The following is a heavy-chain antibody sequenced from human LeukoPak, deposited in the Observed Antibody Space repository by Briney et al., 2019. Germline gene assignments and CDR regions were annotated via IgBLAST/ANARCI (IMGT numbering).Heavy chain of an antibody. CDR3: ARVGTYYDILAGYYSTYFDY. J-gene: IGHJ4*02. CDR1: GFTFDDYG. V-gene: IGHV3-20*04. D-gene: IGHD3-9*01. CDR2: INWNGGST. Sequence: GGSLRLSCAASGFTFDDYGMSWVRQAPGKGLEWVSGINWNGGSTGYADSVKGRFTISRDNAKNSLYLQMNSPRAEGTALYYCARVGTYYDILAGYYSTYFDYWGQGTLVTVSS.